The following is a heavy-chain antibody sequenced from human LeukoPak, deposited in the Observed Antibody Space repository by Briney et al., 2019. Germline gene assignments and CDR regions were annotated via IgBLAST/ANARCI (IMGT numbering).Heavy chain of an antibody. J-gene: IGHJ4*02. CDR1: GFTFSSYW. CDR3: AKDKVGATGLDY. Sequence: GGSLRLSCAASGFTFSSYWMSWVRQAPVKGLEWVANINQDGSDKYYVDSVKGRFTISRDNAKNSLYLQMNSLRAEDTALYYCAKDKVGATGLDYWGQGTLVTVSS. CDR2: INQDGSDK. D-gene: IGHD1-26*01. V-gene: IGHV3-7*03.